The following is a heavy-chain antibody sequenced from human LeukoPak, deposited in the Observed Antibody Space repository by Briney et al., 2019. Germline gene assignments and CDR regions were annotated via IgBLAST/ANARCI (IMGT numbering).Heavy chain of an antibody. Sequence: GGSLRLSCAASGFTFSSYSMNWVRQAPGKGLEWVSSISSSSSYIYYADSVKGRFTISRDNAKNSLYLQMNSLRAEDTAVYYCARDGCSGSSCYYYMDVWGEGTTVTVSS. CDR3: ARDGCSGSSCYYYMDV. CDR2: ISSSSSYI. V-gene: IGHV3-21*01. J-gene: IGHJ6*03. D-gene: IGHD2-15*01. CDR1: GFTFSSYS.